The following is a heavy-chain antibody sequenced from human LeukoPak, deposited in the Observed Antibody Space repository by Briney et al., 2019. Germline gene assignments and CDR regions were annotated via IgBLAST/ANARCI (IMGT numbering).Heavy chain of an antibody. CDR1: GGSISSFY. J-gene: IGHJ3*02. CDR2: IYYGGST. Sequence: SETLFLTCTVSGGSISSFYWTWIRQPPGKGLEWIGYIYYGGSTNYNPSLKSRVTISVDTSMNQFSLKLSSVTAADAAVYYCARLSPAYSSSWYEVGDDAFDIWGQGTMVTVSS. D-gene: IGHD6-13*01. V-gene: IGHV4-59*01. CDR3: ARLSPAYSSSWYEVGDDAFDI.